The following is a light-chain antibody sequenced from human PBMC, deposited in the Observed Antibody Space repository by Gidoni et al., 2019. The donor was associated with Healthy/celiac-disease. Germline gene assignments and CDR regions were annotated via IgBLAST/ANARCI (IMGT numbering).Light chain of an antibody. Sequence: SYELTQPPSVSVSPGQTASITCSGDKLGDKYACWYQQNPGQSPVLAIYQDSKRPSGIPERFSGSNSGNTATLTISGTQAMDEADYYCQAWDSSTWVFGGGTKLTV. CDR3: QAWDSSTWV. V-gene: IGLV3-1*01. J-gene: IGLJ3*02. CDR2: QDS. CDR1: KLGDKY.